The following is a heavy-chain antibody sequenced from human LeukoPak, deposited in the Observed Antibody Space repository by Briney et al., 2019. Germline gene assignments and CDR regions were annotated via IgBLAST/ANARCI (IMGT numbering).Heavy chain of an antibody. CDR1: GFTFSSYA. CDR3: AKDYGDGSGSYYYFEY. V-gene: IGHV3-23*01. D-gene: IGHD3-10*01. J-gene: IGHJ4*02. CDR2: ISGSGGIT. Sequence: GGSLGLSCAASGFTFSSYAMSWVRQAPGKGLEWVSGISGSGGITYYADSVRGRFTISRDNSKNTLYLQMNSLRVEDTAVYYCAKDYGDGSGSYYYFEYWGQGTLVTVSS.